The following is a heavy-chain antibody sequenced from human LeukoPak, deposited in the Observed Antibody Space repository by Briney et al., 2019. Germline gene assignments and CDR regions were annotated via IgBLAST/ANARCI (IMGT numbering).Heavy chain of an antibody. J-gene: IGHJ6*01. CDR1: GYTFTSYY. CDR2: INPSGGST. Sequence: ASVNVSCKASGYTFTSYYMHWVRQPPGQGLEWMGIINPSGGSTSYAQKFQGRVTMTRDTSTRTVYMEVSSLRSEDTAVYYCARVEWEYTAMVTGPRGMDVWGQGTTVTVSS. D-gene: IGHD5-18*01. V-gene: IGHV1-46*01. CDR3: ARVEWEYTAMVTGPRGMDV.